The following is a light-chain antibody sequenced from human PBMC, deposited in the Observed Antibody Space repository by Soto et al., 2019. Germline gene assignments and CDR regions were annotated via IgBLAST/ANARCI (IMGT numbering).Light chain of an antibody. CDR3: ATWDDDLYTPI. CDR1: SSNIESNW. V-gene: IGLV1-47*02. CDR2: NNN. Sequence: QSVVTQAPSVSGTPGQRVTISCSGSSSNIESNWVYWYQQLPGTAPKLLIYNNNQRPSGVPDRFSGSKSGTSASLAITGLRSVDEAEYYCATWDDDLYTPIIGGGTKLTGL. J-gene: IGLJ2*01.